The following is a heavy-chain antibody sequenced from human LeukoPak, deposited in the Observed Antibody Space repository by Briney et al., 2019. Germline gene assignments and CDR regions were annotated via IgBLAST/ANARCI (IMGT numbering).Heavy chain of an antibody. D-gene: IGHD3-9*01. CDR2: ISGDGGST. J-gene: IGHJ4*02. Sequence: GGSLRLSCAASGFTFDDYAMHWVRQAPGKGLEWVSLISGDGGSTYYADSVKGRFTISRENSKNSLYLQMNSLRTEDTALYYCAKDNYDILTGPFDYWGQGTLVTVPS. CDR3: AKDNYDILTGPFDY. V-gene: IGHV3-43*02. CDR1: GFTFDDYA.